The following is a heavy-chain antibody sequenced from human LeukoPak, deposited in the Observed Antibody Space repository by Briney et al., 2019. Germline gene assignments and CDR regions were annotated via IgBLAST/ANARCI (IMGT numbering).Heavy chain of an antibody. CDR2: IKSKTDGGTT. V-gene: IGHV3-15*01. Sequence: GGSLRLSCAASEFTINDAWMSWVRQAPGKGLEWVGRIKSKTDGGTTEYAAHVKGRFTISRDDSKNTLYLQMNSLKTEDTAMYYCSSWGSTPGVSSDDYWGQGTLVTVSS. J-gene: IGHJ4*02. CDR3: SSWGSTPGVSSDDY. D-gene: IGHD3-10*01. CDR1: EFTINDAW.